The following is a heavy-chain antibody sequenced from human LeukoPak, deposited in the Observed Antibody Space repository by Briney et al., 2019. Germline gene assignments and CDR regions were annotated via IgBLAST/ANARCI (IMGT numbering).Heavy chain of an antibody. V-gene: IGHV3-23*01. CDR3: AKDQDRNSYGSGSYVPFDY. J-gene: IGHJ4*02. D-gene: IGHD3-10*01. Sequence: GGSLRLSCAASGFTFSSYAMSWVRQAPGKGLEWVSAIRCNGGSTYYADSVKGRFTISRDNSKNTLYLQINSLGADDTAVYYCAKDQDRNSYGSGSYVPFDYWGEGTLVSVS. CDR2: IRCNGGST. CDR1: GFTFSSYA.